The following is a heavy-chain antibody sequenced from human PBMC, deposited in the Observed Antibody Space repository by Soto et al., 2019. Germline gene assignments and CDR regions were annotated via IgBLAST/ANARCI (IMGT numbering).Heavy chain of an antibody. J-gene: IGHJ4*02. CDR1: GGSISDHY. D-gene: IGHD5-18*01. Sequence: SETLSLTCTVSGGSISDHYYMWIRQPPGKGLEWIGYIYYGGSTNYNPSLKGRVTISVDTSKNQFSLKLSSVTAADTAVYYCASLRGYSYSQWGQGTLVTVSS. CDR2: IYYGGST. CDR3: ASLRGYSYSQ. V-gene: IGHV4-59*11.